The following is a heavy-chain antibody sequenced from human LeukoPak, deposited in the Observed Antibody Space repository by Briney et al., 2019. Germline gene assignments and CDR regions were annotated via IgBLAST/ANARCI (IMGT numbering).Heavy chain of an antibody. D-gene: IGHD4-23*01. Sequence: ASVKVSFKASGYTFTGYYMHWVRQAPGQGLEWMGLINPRGTSTIYAEKFQGRIIMTRDMSTTTDYMELSSLKSDDTAVYYCARDNSMHERGWWFDPWGQGTLVTVSS. J-gene: IGHJ5*02. CDR1: GYTFTGYY. CDR3: ARDNSMHERGWWFDP. CDR2: INPRGTST. V-gene: IGHV1-46*01.